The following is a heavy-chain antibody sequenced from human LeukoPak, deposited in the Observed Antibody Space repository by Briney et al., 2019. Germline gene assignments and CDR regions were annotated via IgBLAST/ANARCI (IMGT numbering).Heavy chain of an antibody. Sequence: PSETLSLTCTVSGGFISGYCWSWIRQPPGEGLEWVGYIYYSGTTNYSPSLKSRVTISLDTSKNQFSLKLSSVTAADTAVYYCARHRSSWFIDYWGQGTLVTVSS. CDR1: GGFISGYC. D-gene: IGHD6-13*01. V-gene: IGHV4-59*08. J-gene: IGHJ4*02. CDR2: IYYSGTT. CDR3: ARHRSSWFIDY.